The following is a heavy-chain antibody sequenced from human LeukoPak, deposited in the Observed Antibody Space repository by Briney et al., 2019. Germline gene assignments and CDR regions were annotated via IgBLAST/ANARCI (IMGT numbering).Heavy chain of an antibody. J-gene: IGHJ4*02. CDR2: ISSRGSKT. CDR1: GFSFSSYE. D-gene: IGHD6-19*01. Sequence: GGSLRLSCADSGFSFSSYEMNWVRQAPGKGLEWISYISSRGSKTFYADSEKGRFTISRDNAGNSLYLQMNSLRAEDTAVYYCASTRSTSDWYTRGFEYWGQGTLVTVSS. CDR3: ASTRSTSDWYTRGFEY. V-gene: IGHV3-48*03.